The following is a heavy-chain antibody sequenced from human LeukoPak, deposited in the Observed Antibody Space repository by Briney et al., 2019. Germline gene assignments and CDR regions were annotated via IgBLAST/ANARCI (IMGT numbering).Heavy chain of an antibody. CDR3: ASPIYSSYVVDY. V-gene: IGHV4-39*01. D-gene: IGHD4-11*01. CDR1: GGSLSSSSYY. J-gene: IGHJ4*02. CDR2: IYYSGST. Sequence: PSETLSLPCTVSGGSLSSSSYYWGWIRQPPGKGLEWIGSIYYSGSTYYNPSLKSRVTISIDTSKNQFSLNLNSMTAADTAVYYCASPIYSSYVVDYWGQGTLVTVSS.